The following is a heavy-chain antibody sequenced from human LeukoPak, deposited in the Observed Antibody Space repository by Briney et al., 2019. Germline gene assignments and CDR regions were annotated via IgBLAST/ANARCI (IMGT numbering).Heavy chain of an antibody. CDR1: EFSVGSNY. CDR2: IYSGGST. V-gene: IGHV3-66*01. Sequence: GGSLRLSCAASEFSVGSNYMTWVRQAPGKGLEWVSVIYSGGSTYYADSVKGRFTISRDNSKNTLYLQMNSLRAEDTAVYYCARGGGYGEFDYWGQGTLVTVSS. D-gene: IGHD5-18*01. CDR3: ARGGGYGEFDY. J-gene: IGHJ4*02.